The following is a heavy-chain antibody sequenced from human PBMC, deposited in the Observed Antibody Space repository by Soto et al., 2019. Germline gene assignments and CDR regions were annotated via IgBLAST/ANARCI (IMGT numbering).Heavy chain of an antibody. CDR3: AKESGSYYFDY. CDR1: GFPFCSYS. J-gene: IGHJ4*02. V-gene: IGHV3-23*01. D-gene: IGHD1-26*01. CDR2: ISGSGGST. Sequence: SGGSLRLSCAAPGFPFCSYSLSWVRQAPGKGLEWVSAISGSGGSTYYADSVKGRFTISRDNSKNTLYLQMNSLRAEDTAVYYCAKESGSYYFDYWGQGTLVTVSS.